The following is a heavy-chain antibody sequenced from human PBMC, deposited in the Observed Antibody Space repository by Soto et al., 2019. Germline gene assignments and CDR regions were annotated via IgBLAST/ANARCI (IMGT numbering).Heavy chain of an antibody. Sequence: GASVKVSCKASGYTFTSYDINWVRQATGQGFDWMGWMNPNSGNTGYAQKFQGRVTITRDTSASTAYMELSSLRSEDTAVYYCARGYYYDSSGYLLVAFDIWGQGTMVTVSS. CDR2: MNPNSGNT. J-gene: IGHJ3*02. CDR1: GYTFTSYD. CDR3: ARGYYYDSSGYLLVAFDI. D-gene: IGHD3-22*01. V-gene: IGHV1-8*01.